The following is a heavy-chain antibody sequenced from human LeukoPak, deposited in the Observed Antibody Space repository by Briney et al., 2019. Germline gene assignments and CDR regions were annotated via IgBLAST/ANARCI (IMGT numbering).Heavy chain of an antibody. D-gene: IGHD3-3*01. V-gene: IGHV3-64*02. CDR2: IVSNGGNT. Sequence: GGSLRLSCAASGLTFSSHAMHWVRQAPGKGLEYVSAIVSNGGNTYYADSVRGRFTISRDNSKDTVYLQMGSLRPEVTAVYYCARGGYYAASDIWGQGALVTVSS. CDR3: ARGGYYAASDI. CDR1: GLTFSSHA. J-gene: IGHJ4*02.